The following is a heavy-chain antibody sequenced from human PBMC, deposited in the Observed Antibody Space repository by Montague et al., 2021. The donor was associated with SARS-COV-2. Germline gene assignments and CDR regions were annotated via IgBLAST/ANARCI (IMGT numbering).Heavy chain of an antibody. Sequence: SETLSLTCTVSGGSVSSISSHWGWIRQPPGRGLEYISSFYYAGGTHYNPSLKSRVTTSIDTSKYQFSLKFNSVTAADTAVYFCVRLYGSSFDYWGQGTLVTVSS. CDR3: VRLYGSSFDY. CDR1: GGSVSSISSH. J-gene: IGHJ4*02. D-gene: IGHD4-17*01. V-gene: IGHV4-39*01. CDR2: FYYAGGT.